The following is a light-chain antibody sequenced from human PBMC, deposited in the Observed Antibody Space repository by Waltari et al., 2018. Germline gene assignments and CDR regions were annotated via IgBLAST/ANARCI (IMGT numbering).Light chain of an antibody. J-gene: IGLJ2*01. Sequence: QAVVTQEPSLTVSPGGTVTLTCGSSTGAVTSGHYPYWFQQKPGQAPSILIYDRSNRHSLTPVRFSGSLLGGKAALTLSGAQPEDEAKYYCMLSFSDGRGVFGEGTKLTVL. CDR1: TGAVTSGHY. V-gene: IGLV7-46*01. CDR2: DRS. CDR3: MLSFSDGRGV.